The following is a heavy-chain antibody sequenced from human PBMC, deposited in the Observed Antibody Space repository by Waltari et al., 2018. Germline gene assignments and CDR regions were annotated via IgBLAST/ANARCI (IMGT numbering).Heavy chain of an antibody. V-gene: IGHV3-15*01. Sequence: EVQLVESGGGLVQPGGYRRLSGVVSGFSRLAFKSAYMSWVRQAPTGGLEWSGRIKTNSEGATTEFAAPLKGRFSISRDDSKKTLYLQLSSLEKDDTAVYYCVTDRGNFDYWGQGTLVTVSS. D-gene: IGHD6-25*01. CDR2: IKTNSEGATT. CDR1: GFSRLAFKSAY. J-gene: IGHJ4*02. CDR3: VTDRGNFDY.